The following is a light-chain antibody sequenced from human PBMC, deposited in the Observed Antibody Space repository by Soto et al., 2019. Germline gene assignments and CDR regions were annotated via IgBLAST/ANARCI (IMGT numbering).Light chain of an antibody. CDR3: QQYNKWPWT. J-gene: IGKJ1*01. CDR1: QSVSSS. Sequence: EIVMTQSPATLSMSPGERVTLSCRASQSVSSSLAWNQQKPGPAPRLLIYGASTRATGVPDRFSGSGSGTEFTLTISSLQSEDFAVYYCQQYNKWPWTFGQGTKVEIK. V-gene: IGKV3-15*01. CDR2: GAS.